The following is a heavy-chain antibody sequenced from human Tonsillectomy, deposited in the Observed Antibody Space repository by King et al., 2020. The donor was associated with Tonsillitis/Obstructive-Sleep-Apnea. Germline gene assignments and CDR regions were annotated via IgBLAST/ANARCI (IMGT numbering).Heavy chain of an antibody. Sequence: QLVQSGGGLIQPGGSLRLSCAASGFTFNFYSMDWVRQAPGKGLEWVSYISGSGNTIYYADSVKGRLTISRDNAKSSLYLQMNRLRDEDTAVYYCTRDIRGNYDFWSGYPGYWGQGTLVTVSS. V-gene: IGHV3-48*02. CDR2: ISGSGNTI. CDR3: TRDIRGNYDFWSGYPGY. D-gene: IGHD3-3*01. CDR1: GFTFNFYS. J-gene: IGHJ4*02.